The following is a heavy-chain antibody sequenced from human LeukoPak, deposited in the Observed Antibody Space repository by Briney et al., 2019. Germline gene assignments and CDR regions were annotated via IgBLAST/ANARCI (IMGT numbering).Heavy chain of an antibody. Sequence: SETLSLTCTVSGGSISSYYWSWIRQPPGKGLEWIGYIYYSGSTNYNPSLKSRVTISVDTSKNQFSLKLSSVTAADTAVYYCARDYCSGWDCLPRVMDVWGQGTTVTVSS. CDR1: GGSISSYY. D-gene: IGHD6-19*01. V-gene: IGHV4-59*12. J-gene: IGHJ6*02. CDR2: IYYSGST. CDR3: ARDYCSGWDCLPRVMDV.